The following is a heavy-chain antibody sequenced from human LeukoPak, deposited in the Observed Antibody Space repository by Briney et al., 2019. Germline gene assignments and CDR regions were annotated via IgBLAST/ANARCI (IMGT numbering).Heavy chain of an antibody. D-gene: IGHD6-6*01. CDR3: ARRGNIAAHDY. V-gene: IGHV4-59*01. CDR2: IYYSGST. J-gene: IGHJ4*02. CDR1: GGSISSYY. Sequence: PSETLSLTCTVSGGSISSYYWSWIRQPPGKGLEWIGYIYYSGSTNYNPSLKSRVTISVDTSKNQFSLKLSSVTAADTAVYYCARRGNIAAHDYWGQGTLVTVSS.